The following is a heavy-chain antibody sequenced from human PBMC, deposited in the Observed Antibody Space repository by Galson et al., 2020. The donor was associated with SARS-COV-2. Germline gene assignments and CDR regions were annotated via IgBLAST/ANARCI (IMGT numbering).Heavy chain of an antibody. Sequence: GGSLRLSCAASGFTFSDHAIHWVRQAPGKGLEWVAQIYFDGSEKYYGDSVKGRFTISRDSSKNTVYLQMNNLRADDTAVYYCARDGQSSPGWAFDYRGQGTLLTVTS. CDR3: ARDGQSSPGWAFDY. CDR1: GFTFSDHA. CDR2: IYFDGSEK. D-gene: IGHD6-19*01. V-gene: IGHV3-33*01. J-gene: IGHJ4*02.